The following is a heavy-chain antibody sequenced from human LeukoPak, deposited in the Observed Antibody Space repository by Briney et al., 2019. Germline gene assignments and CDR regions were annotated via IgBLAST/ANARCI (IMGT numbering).Heavy chain of an antibody. CDR3: ARTAFDYDSSGYNWFDP. CDR2: IYYSGST. J-gene: IGHJ5*02. CDR1: GGSISNYY. Sequence: SETLSLTCTVSGGSISNYYWSWIRQPPGKGLEWIGYIYYSGSTNYNPSLKSRVTISVDTSKNQFSLKLSSVTAADTAVYYCARTAFDYDSSGYNWFDPWGQGTLVTVSS. V-gene: IGHV4-59*08. D-gene: IGHD3-22*01.